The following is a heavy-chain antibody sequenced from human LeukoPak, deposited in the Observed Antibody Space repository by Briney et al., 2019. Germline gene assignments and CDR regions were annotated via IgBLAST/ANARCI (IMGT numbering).Heavy chain of an antibody. D-gene: IGHD5-12*01. CDR3: AKEWQIDY. CDR1: RFTFSSYG. Sequence: PGGSLRLSCAASRFTFSSYGIHWVRQAPGKGLEWVAVISYDGSNRYYADSVKGRFTISRDNSKNALYLQMNSLRAEDTAVYYCAKEWQIDYWGQGTLVTVSS. CDR2: ISYDGSNR. V-gene: IGHV3-30*18. J-gene: IGHJ4*02.